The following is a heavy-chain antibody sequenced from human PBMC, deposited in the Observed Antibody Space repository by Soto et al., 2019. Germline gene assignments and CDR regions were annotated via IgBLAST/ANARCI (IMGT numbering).Heavy chain of an antibody. D-gene: IGHD3-22*01. Sequence: QVQLVEFGGDLVKPGGSLRLSCAASGFPFSDYYMSWIRQAPGKGLEWVSSIGSSSSYINYAESVKARFTISRDHAKNSLYLQMNSLRSEDTAVYYCARRRPVGYYNYWGQGTVVPVSA. J-gene: IGHJ4*02. CDR1: GFPFSDYY. CDR3: ARRRPVGYYNY. V-gene: IGHV3-11*05. CDR2: IGSSSSYI.